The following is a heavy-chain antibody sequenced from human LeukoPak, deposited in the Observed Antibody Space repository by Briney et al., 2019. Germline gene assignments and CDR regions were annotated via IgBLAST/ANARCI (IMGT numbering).Heavy chain of an antibody. D-gene: IGHD6-19*01. CDR3: ARTSSGSSGWLH. CDR2: IYHSGST. V-gene: IGHV4-59*06. Sequence: SETLSLTCTVTGGFISSYYWSWIRQPPGKGLEWIGYIYHSGSTYYNPSLKSRVTISVDRSKNQFSLKLSSVTAADTAVYYCARTSSGSSGWLHWGQGTLVTVSS. CDR1: GGFISSYY. J-gene: IGHJ4*02.